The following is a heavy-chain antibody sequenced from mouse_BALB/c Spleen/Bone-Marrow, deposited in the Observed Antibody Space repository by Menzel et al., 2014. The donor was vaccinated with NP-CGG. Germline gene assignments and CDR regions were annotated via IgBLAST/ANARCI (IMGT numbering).Heavy chain of an antibody. J-gene: IGHJ4*01. V-gene: IGHV1-54*01. D-gene: IGHD1-1*01. CDR2: INPGSGDI. CDR1: GYAFSNYL. CDR3: ARFIATAYAMDY. Sequence: QVQLQQSGAELVRPGTSVKVSCKASGYAFSNYLIEWVKQRPGQGLEWIGLINPGSGDIKYNEKFKGKAALTADKSSSTAHMQLSTVTSDDSDVDICARFIATAYAMDYWGQGTSVTVSS.